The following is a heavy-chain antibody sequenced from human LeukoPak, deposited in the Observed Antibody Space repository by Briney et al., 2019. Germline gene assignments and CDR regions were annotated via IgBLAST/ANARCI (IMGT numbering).Heavy chain of an antibody. J-gene: IGHJ3*02. V-gene: IGHV4-59*13. D-gene: IGHD1-26*01. CDR3: ARLWELLDAFDI. Sequence: PSETLSLTCTVSGGSISSYYWSWIRQPPGKGLEWIGYIYYSGSTNYNPSLKSRVTISVDTSKNQFSLKLSSVTAADTAVYYCARLWELLDAFDIWGQGTMVTVSS. CDR2: IYYSGST. CDR1: GGSISSYY.